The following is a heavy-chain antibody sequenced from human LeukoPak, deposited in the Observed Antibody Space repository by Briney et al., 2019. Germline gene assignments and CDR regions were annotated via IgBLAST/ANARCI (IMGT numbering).Heavy chain of an antibody. CDR3: AKGGTYGDSPLYFDY. Sequence: PGGSLRLSCAASGFTFSSYAMSWVRQAPGKGLEWVSAISGSGGSTYYADSVKGRFTTSRDNSKNTLYLQMNSLRAEDTAVYYCAKGGTYGDSPLYFDYWAREPWSPSPQ. J-gene: IGHJ4*02. V-gene: IGHV3-23*01. CDR1: GFTFSSYA. D-gene: IGHD4-17*01. CDR2: ISGSGGST.